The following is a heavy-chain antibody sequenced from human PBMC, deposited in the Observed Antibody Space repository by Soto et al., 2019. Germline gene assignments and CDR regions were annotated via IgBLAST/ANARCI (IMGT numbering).Heavy chain of an antibody. CDR3: ARLVAAAGMNFDY. J-gene: IGHJ4*02. Sequence: GYYWSWIRQHPGKGLEWIGYIYYSGSTYYNPSLKSRVTISVDTSKNQFSLKLSSVTAADTAVYYCARLVAAAGMNFDYWGQGTLVTVS. D-gene: IGHD6-13*01. CDR2: IYYSGST. V-gene: IGHV4-31*02. CDR1: GYY.